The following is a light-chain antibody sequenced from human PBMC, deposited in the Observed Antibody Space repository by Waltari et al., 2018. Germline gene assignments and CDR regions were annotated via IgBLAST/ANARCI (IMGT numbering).Light chain of an antibody. CDR1: RSNIGNNY. CDR2: DNN. V-gene: IGLV1-51*01. Sequence: QSVLTQPPSVSAAPGQKVTISCSGRRSNIGNNYVSWYQHLPVTAPKLLIYDNNKRPSGIPDRFSGSKSGTSATLAITGLQTGDEGDYYCATWDGSLSAVVFGGGTKLTVL. J-gene: IGLJ2*01. CDR3: ATWDGSLSAVV.